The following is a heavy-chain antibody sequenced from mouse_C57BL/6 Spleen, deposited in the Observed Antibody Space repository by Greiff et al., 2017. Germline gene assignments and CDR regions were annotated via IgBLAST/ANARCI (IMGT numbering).Heavy chain of an antibody. V-gene: IGHV1-5*01. CDR2: IYPGNSDT. D-gene: IGHD1-1*01. Sequence: VHVKQSGTVLARPGASVKMSCKTSGYTFTSYWMHWVKQRPGQGLEWIGAIYPGNSDTSYNQKFKGKAKLTAVTSASTAYMELSSLTNEDSAVYYCTVITTVVATRYAMDYWGQGTSVTVSS. CDR1: GYTFTSYW. CDR3: TVITTVVATRYAMDY. J-gene: IGHJ4*01.